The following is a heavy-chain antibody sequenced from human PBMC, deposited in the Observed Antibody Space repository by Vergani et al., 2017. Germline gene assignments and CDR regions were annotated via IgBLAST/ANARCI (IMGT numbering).Heavy chain of an antibody. CDR1: GGSISSGGYY. CDR3: ARGPSDYDFGSGYYKGNWFDP. V-gene: IGHV4-31*03. CDR2: IYYSGST. D-gene: IGHD3-3*01. Sequence: QVQLQESGPGLVKPSQTLSLTCTVSGGSISSGGYYWSWIRQHPGKGLEWIGYIYYSGSTYYNPSLKSRVTISVDTSKNQFSLKLSSVTAADTAVYYFARGPSDYDFGSGYYKGNWFDPWGQGTLVTVSS. J-gene: IGHJ5*02.